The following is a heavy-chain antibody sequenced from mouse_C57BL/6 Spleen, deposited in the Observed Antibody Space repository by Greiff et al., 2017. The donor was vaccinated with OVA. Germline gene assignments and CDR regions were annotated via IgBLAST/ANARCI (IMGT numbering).Heavy chain of an antibody. CDR1: GFNFKDYY. CDR2: IDPEDGDT. D-gene: IGHD1-1*01. V-gene: IGHV14-1*01. Sequence: VQLQQSGAELVRPGASVKLSCTASGFNFKDYYMHWVKQRPEQGLEWIGRIDPEDGDTEYAPKFPGKATLTADTSSNTAYLQLSSLTSEDTAVYYGTTRRGCYGSFFDYWGQGTTLTVSS. CDR3: TTRRGCYGSFFDY. J-gene: IGHJ2*01.